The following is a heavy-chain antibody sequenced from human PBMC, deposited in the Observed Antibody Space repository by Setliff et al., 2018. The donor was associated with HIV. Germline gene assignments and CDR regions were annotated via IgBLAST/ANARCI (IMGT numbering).Heavy chain of an antibody. CDR1: GYSISSGNY. CDR2: SYHTGST. D-gene: IGHD3-16*01. V-gene: IGHV4-38-2*01. Sequence: ASETLSLTCAVFGYSISSGNYWGWIRQPPGKGLEWIGSSYHTGSTYYNPSLKSRVTMSVDTSKNQFSLKLSSVTAADTAVYYCARSKKRGDYYYYYYYMDVWGKGTTVTVSS. J-gene: IGHJ6*03. CDR3: ARSKKRGDYYYYYYYMDV.